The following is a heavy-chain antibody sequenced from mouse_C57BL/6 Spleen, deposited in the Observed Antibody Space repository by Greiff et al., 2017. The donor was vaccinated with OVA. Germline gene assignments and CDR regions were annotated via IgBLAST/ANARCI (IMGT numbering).Heavy chain of an antibody. J-gene: IGHJ4*01. CDR1: GYTFTSYW. CDR2: IYPGSGST. Sequence: QVQLQQPGAELVKPGAPVKMSCKASGYTFTSYWITWVKQRPGQGLEWIGDIYPGSGSTNYNEKFKSKATLTVDTSSSTAYMQLSSLTSEDSAVYYCARSYGSLYAMDYWGQGTSVTVSA. V-gene: IGHV1-55*01. CDR3: ARSYGSLYAMDY. D-gene: IGHD1-1*01.